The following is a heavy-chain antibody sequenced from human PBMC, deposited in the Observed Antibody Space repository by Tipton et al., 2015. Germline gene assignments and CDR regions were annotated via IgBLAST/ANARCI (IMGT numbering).Heavy chain of an antibody. V-gene: IGHV4-34*01. Sequence: LRLSCAVYGGSFSGYYWSWIRQPPGKGLEWIGEINHSGSTNYNPSLKSRVTISVDTSKNQFSLRVRSVTAADTAVYYCACQDYDILTRDYQTVDYWGQGTLVTVSS. J-gene: IGHJ4*02. CDR2: INHSGST. D-gene: IGHD3-9*01. CDR3: ACQDYDILTRDYQTVDY. CDR1: GGSFSGYY.